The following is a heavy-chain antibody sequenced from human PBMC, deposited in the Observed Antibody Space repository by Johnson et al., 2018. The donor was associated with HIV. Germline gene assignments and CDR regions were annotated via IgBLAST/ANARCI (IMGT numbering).Heavy chain of an antibody. J-gene: IGHJ3*02. CDR2: ISFARSIK. Sequence: EHLVASGDAVVQPRTSLPLSCAASLFALIIHGMHWVRPASGKGLVCVPVISFARSIKYYADFVTGRFTISRDNSKNTLYLQMNSLRAEDTAVYYCARGAVSGYVSVDAFHIWGQGTLVTVSS. CDR3: ARGAVSGYVSVDAFHI. D-gene: IGHD5-12*01. V-gene: IGHV3-30*03. CDR1: LFALIIHG.